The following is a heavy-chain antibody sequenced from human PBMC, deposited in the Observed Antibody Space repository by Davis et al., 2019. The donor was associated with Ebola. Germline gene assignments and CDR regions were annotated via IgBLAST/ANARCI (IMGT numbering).Heavy chain of an antibody. D-gene: IGHD2-2*01. V-gene: IGHV4-4*02. Sequence: SETLSLTCAVSGGSISSSNWWSWVRQPPGKGLEWIGEISHSGSTHYNPSLKSRVTISVDKSKNQFSLKLSSVTAADTAVYYCARASGVVVVPAAIRYYYGMDVWGQGTTVTVSS. CDR3: ARASGVVVVPAAIRYYYGMDV. CDR2: ISHSGST. J-gene: IGHJ6*02. CDR1: GGSISSSNW.